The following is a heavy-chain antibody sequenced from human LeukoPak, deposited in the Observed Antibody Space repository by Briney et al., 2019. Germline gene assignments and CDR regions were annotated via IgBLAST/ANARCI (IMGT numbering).Heavy chain of an antibody. CDR3: ARDRGAYSSSWYVVDY. V-gene: IGHV1-69*05. D-gene: IGHD6-13*01. CDR2: IIPIFGTA. CDR1: GYTFTSYG. J-gene: IGHJ4*02. Sequence: ASVKVSCKASGYTFTSYGISWVRQAPGQGLEWMGGIIPIFGTANYAQKFQGRVTITTDESTSTAYMELSSLRSEDTAVYYCARDRGAYSSSWYVVDYWGQGTLVTVSS.